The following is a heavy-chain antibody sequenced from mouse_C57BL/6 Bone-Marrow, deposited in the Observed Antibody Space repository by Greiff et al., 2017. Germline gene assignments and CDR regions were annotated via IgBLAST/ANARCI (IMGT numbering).Heavy chain of an antibody. V-gene: IGHV14-4*01. CDR2: IDPEIGDT. CDR1: GFNIKDDY. CDR3: SSFDGNYFDF. Sequence: EVQLQQSGAELVRPGASVKLSCTASGFNIKDDYIHWVKQRPEQGLEWIGWIDPEIGDTEYPSKFQGKATIASDTSSITAYLQLSSLTAEDTAVYDCSSFDGNYFDFWGQGTTLTVAS. J-gene: IGHJ2*01. D-gene: IGHD2-3*01.